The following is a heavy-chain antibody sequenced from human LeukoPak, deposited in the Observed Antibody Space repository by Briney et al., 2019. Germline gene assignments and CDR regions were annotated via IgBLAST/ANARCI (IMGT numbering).Heavy chain of an antibody. D-gene: IGHD2-2*01. Sequence: SETLSLTCTVSGGSISSYYWSWVRQPPGKGVEWGGDIYYSGSTNYNPSLKRRVTISVDTSKNQFSLKLSSVTAADTAVYYCARGEAYCSSTSCGNFLFDYWGQGTLVTVSS. CDR3: ARGEAYCSSTSCGNFLFDY. J-gene: IGHJ4*02. V-gene: IGHV4-59*01. CDR2: IYYSGST. CDR1: GGSISSYY.